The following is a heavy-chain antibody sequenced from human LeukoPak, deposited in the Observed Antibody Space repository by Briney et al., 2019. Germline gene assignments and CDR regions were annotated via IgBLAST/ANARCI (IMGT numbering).Heavy chain of an antibody. CDR3: ASETGYSYGSSFDY. CDR2: INPNSGGT. D-gene: IGHD5-18*01. V-gene: IGHV1-2*02. J-gene: IGHJ4*02. CDR1: GYTFTGYY. Sequence: ASVKVSCKASGYTFTGYYMHWVRQAPGQGLEWMGWINPNSGGTNYAQKFQGRVTMTRDTSISTAYMELSRLRSDDTAVYYCASETGYSYGSSFDYWGQGTLVTVSS.